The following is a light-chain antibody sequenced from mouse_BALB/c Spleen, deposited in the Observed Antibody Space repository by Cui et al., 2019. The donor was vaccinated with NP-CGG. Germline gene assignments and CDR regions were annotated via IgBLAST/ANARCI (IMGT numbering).Light chain of an antibody. Sequence: QAVVTQEAALTTSPGEIATTSRRPTTAAITTNNYANWVQEQPDHLFTVLIGGTNNRAPVVPARFAGSLIGDKAALTITGAQTDDEALYFCALWYSNHWVFGGGTKLTVL. CDR1: TAAITTNNY. CDR3: ALWYSNHWV. J-gene: IGLJ1*01. V-gene: IGLV1*01. CDR2: GTN.